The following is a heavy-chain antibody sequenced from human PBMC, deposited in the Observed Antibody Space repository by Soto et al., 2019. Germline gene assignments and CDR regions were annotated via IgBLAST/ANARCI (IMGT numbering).Heavy chain of an antibody. CDR1: GFSLSNARMG. D-gene: IGHD3-10*02. CDR3: PRRTKKAMFFPPPGMAA. V-gene: IGHV2-26*01. J-gene: IGHJ6*04. Sequence: SGPTLVNPTETLTLTCTVSGFSLSNARMGVSWIRQPSGKALEWLAHIFSNDEKSYSTSLKSRLTISKDTSKSQVVLTMTNMDPWDKATYSWPRRTKKAMFFPPPGMAAWGKG. CDR2: IFSNDEK.